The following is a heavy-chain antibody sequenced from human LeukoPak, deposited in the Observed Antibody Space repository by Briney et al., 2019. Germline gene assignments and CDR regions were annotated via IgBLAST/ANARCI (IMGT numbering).Heavy chain of an antibody. CDR2: IYHSGST. Sequence: SETLSLTCSVSGYSISSGFYWGWIRQPPGKGLEWIGSIYHSGSTYYSPSLKSRVTISIDTSKNQFSLKLSSVTAADTAVYYCAREYRLLWFGELLSHDAFDIWGQGTMVTVSS. D-gene: IGHD3-10*01. J-gene: IGHJ3*02. V-gene: IGHV4-38-2*02. CDR1: GYSISSGFY. CDR3: AREYRLLWFGELLSHDAFDI.